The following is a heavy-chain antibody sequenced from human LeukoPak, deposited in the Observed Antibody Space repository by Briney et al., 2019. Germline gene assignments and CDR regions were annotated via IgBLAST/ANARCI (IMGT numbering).Heavy chain of an antibody. V-gene: IGHV3-30-3*01. D-gene: IGHD1-1*01. CDR2: ASFDGSNE. CDR3: VRGVGYTLLS. Sequence: GGSLRLSCADSGLTFGTSAMHWARQAPGKGLEWVAVASFDGSNEKYADSVRGRFTISRDNSKKMLYLQMNSLSREDTAVYYCVRGVGYTLLSWGQGTLVTVSS. CDR1: GLTFGTSA. J-gene: IGHJ5*02.